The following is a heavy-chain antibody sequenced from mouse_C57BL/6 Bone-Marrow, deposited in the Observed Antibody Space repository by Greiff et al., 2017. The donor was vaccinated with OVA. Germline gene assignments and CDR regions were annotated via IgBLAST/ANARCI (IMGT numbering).Heavy chain of an antibody. V-gene: IGHV1-69*01. CDR3: ARGPGYFDV. CDR1: DYTFTSYW. J-gene: IGHJ1*03. Sequence: QVQLQQPGAELVMPGASVKLSCKASDYTFTSYWMHWVKQRPGQGLEWIGEIDPSDSYTNYNQKFKGKSTLTVDKSSSTAYMQLSSLTSEDSAVYYCARGPGYFDVWGTGTTVTVSS. CDR2: IDPSDSYT.